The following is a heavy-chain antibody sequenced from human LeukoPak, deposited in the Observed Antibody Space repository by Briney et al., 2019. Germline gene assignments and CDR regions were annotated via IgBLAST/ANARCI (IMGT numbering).Heavy chain of an antibody. CDR1: GFTFSSYA. CDR3: ARGHLTPTHHPHLFDWLLVNFDY. Sequence: PGGSLRLSCAASGFTFSSYAMHWVSQAPGKGLEWVAVISYDGSNKYYADSVKGRFTISRDNSKNTLYLQMNSLRAEDTAVYYCARGHLTPTHHPHLFDWLLVNFDYWGQGTLVTVSS. J-gene: IGHJ4*02. CDR2: ISYDGSNK. D-gene: IGHD3-9*01. V-gene: IGHV3-30*04.